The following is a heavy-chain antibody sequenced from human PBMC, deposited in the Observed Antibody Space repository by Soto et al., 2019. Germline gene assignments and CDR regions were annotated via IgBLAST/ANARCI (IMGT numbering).Heavy chain of an antibody. J-gene: IGHJ3*02. V-gene: IGHV4-31*03. CDR1: GGSISSGGYY. Sequence: QVQLQESGPGLVKPSQTLSLTCTVSGGSISSGGYYWSWIRQHPGKGLEWIGYIYYSGSTYYNPSPQGRVNISVDPSKNPFPLELSSVTAADTGVYYWARTLLFRELFEAFDIWGQGTMVTVSS. CDR3: ARTLLFRELFEAFDI. D-gene: IGHD3-10*01. CDR2: IYYSGST.